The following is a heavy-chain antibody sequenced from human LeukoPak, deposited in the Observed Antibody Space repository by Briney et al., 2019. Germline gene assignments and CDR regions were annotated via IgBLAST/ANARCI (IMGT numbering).Heavy chain of an antibody. V-gene: IGHV4-59*08. D-gene: IGHD2-8*01. CDR3: ARYYDAFDI. CDR1: AGSTNSYY. Sequence: SQTLSLTCTLSAGSTNSYYWSWIRQPPGMGLEWIGYIYYSASTNYNPSLKSRVTISVDTSKNQFSLKLSSVTAADTAVYYCARYYDAFDIWGQGTMVTVSS. CDR2: IYYSAST. J-gene: IGHJ3*02.